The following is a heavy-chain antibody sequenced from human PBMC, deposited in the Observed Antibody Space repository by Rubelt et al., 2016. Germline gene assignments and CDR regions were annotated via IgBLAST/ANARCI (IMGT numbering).Heavy chain of an antibody. CDR1: GFTFSSYA. Sequence: EVQLLESGGGLVQPGGSLRLSCAASGFTFSSYAMSWVRQAPGKGLEWVSAISGSGGSTYYADSVKGRFTISRDNSKNTLYLQMNSLRAEDTAVYYCARKKGYCSGGSCYALDYWGQGTLVTVSS. J-gene: IGHJ4*02. CDR2: ISGSGGST. D-gene: IGHD2-15*01. V-gene: IGHV3-23*01. CDR3: ARKKGYCSGGSCYALDY.